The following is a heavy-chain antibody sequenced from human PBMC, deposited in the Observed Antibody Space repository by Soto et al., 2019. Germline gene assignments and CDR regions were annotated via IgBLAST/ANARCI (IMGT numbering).Heavy chain of an antibody. J-gene: IGHJ3*01. V-gene: IGHV4-34*01. D-gene: IGHD3-10*01. CDR1: GASLSDNY. CDR3: AKDWATRRGAFDV. CDR2: INHSGNT. Sequence: QVHLQQWGAGLLKPSETLSLTCAVYGASLSDNYCNWLRQPPGKGLEWIGEINHSGNTNYNPSLRSRVTISIDTSKNQLSLNLRSVSAADTAVYYCAKDWATRRGAFDVWGQGSMITVSS.